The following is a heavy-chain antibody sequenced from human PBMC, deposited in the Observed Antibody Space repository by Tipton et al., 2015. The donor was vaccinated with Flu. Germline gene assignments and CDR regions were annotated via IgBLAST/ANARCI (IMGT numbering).Heavy chain of an antibody. D-gene: IGHD3-10*01. CDR2: IYYDGST. CDR1: GGSIFSPSYY. Sequence: TLSLTCTVSGGSIFSPSYYWSWIRQPAGKGLEWIGYIYYDGSTYYNPSLDSRVAMSIDTSKNQFSLNLRSVTAADTAVYYCCRESFGSTNNFQHWGQGTLVTVSS. V-gene: IGHV4-30-4*08. J-gene: IGHJ1*01. CDR3: CRESFGSTNNFQH.